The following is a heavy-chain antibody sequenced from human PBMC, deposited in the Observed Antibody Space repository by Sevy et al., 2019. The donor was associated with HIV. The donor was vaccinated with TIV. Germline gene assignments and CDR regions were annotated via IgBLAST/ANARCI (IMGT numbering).Heavy chain of an antibody. CDR2: IYPSDSDT. V-gene: IGHV5-51*01. Sequence: GESLKISCKGFGNNFNSYWIGWVRQMPGKGLELMGFIYPSDSDTRYSPPFQGQVTISADKSISTAYLQWSSLKASDTAIYYCVRSGYSGYAFDYWGQGTLVTVSS. J-gene: IGHJ4*02. CDR1: GNNFNSYW. D-gene: IGHD5-12*01. CDR3: VRSGYSGYAFDY.